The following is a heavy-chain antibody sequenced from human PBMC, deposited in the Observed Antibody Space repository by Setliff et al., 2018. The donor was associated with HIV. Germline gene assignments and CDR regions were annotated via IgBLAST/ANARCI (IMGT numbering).Heavy chain of an antibody. CDR1: GGSISNYY. CDR2: IYTSGST. J-gene: IGHJ4*02. D-gene: IGHD3-9*01. Sequence: ASETLSLTCTVSGGSISNYYWSWIRQPPGKGLEWIGYIYTSGSTDYNPSLKSRVTISVDTSKNQFSLKLSSVTAADTAVYYCARGGVLRYFAWAYWGQGTLVTVSS. V-gene: IGHV4-4*08. CDR3: ARGGVLRYFAWAY.